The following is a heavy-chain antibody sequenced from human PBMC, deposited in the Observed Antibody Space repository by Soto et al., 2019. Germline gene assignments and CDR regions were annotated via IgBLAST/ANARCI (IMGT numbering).Heavy chain of an antibody. V-gene: IGHV4-34*01. CDR3: ARSRRITIFGVVTRDYYYGMDV. CDR2: INHSGST. J-gene: IGHJ6*02. Sequence: SETLSLTCAVYGGSLSGYYWSWIRQPPGKGLEWIGEINHSGSTNYNPSLKSRVTISVDTSKNQFSLKLSSVTAADTAVYYCARSRRITIFGVVTRDYYYGMDVWGQGTTVTVSS. D-gene: IGHD3-3*01. CDR1: GGSLSGYY.